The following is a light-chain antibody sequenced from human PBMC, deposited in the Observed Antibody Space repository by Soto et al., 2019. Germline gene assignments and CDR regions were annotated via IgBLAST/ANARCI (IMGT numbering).Light chain of an antibody. V-gene: IGKV3-15*01. CDR3: KQYNKWPLT. Sequence: EIVMTQSPATLSVSPGERATLSCRASESVSSNLAWYQQKYGQAPRLLIYGVSTRATGIPARFSGSGSGTEFTLTISSLQYEEVAVYYCKQYNKWPLTFGGGTKVDI. J-gene: IGKJ4*01. CDR2: GVS. CDR1: ESVSSN.